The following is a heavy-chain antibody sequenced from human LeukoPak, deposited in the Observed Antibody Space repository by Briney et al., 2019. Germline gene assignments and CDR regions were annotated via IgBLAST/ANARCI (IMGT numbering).Heavy chain of an antibody. D-gene: IGHD5-24*01. Sequence: EASVKVSCKASGYTFTSYGISWVRQAPGQGLEWMGWISAYNGNTNYAQKLQGRVTMTTDTSTSTAYMELSSLRSEDTAVYYCARIRDYYYYMDVWGKGTTVTVSS. V-gene: IGHV1-18*01. J-gene: IGHJ6*03. CDR3: ARIRDYYYYMDV. CDR1: GYTFTSYG. CDR2: ISAYNGNT.